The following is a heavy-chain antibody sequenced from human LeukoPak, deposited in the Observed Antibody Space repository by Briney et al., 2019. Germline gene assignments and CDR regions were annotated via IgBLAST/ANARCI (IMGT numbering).Heavy chain of an antibody. CDR1: GGTFSSYA. Sequence: ASVKVSCKASGGTFSSYAISWVRQAPGQGLEWMGGIIPIFGTANYAQKFQGRITITADKSTSTAYMELSSLRSEDTAVYYCARDELNAFDIWGQGTMVTVSS. V-gene: IGHV1-69*06. CDR3: ARDELNAFDI. J-gene: IGHJ3*02. CDR2: IIPIFGTA. D-gene: IGHD1-26*01.